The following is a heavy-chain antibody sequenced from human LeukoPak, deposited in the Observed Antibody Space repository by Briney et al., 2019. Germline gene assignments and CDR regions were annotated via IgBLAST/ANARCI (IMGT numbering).Heavy chain of an antibody. CDR2: IYHSGST. CDR1: GGSISSSNW. Sequence: SGTLSLTCAVSGGSISSSNWWSWVRQPPGKGLEWIGEIYHSGSTNYNPSLKSRVTISVDTSKNQFSLKLSSVTAADTAVYYCARANYYDSSGYSDYWGQGTLVTVPS. D-gene: IGHD3-22*01. CDR3: ARANYYDSSGYSDY. J-gene: IGHJ4*02. V-gene: IGHV4-4*02.